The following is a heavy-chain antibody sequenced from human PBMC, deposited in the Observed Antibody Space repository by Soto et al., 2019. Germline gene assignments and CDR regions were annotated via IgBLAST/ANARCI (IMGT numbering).Heavy chain of an antibody. V-gene: IGHV3-64D*08. CDR2: ISSNGGST. Sequence: GGSLRLSCSASGFTFSSYAMHWVRQAPGKGLEYVSAISSNGGSTYYADSVKSRFTISRDNSKNTLYLQMSSLRAEDTAVYYYVKGNIVVVPVAPNWFDPWGQGTLVTVSS. D-gene: IGHD2-2*01. CDR3: VKGNIVVVPVAPNWFDP. CDR1: GFTFSSYA. J-gene: IGHJ5*02.